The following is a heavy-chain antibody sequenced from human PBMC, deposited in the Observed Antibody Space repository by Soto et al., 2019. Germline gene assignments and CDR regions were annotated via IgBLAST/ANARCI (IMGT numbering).Heavy chain of an antibody. V-gene: IGHV2-70*04. CDR1: GFSFTTSEMR. Sequence: SGPTLVNPTQTLTLTCTFSGFSFTTSEMRVGWIRQPPGKAPEWLARIDWDDDKFYSTSLKTRLTISKDTSKNQVVLTMTNMDPVDTATYYCAHIEVSGSAFDIWGQGTMVTVSS. CDR3: AHIEVSGSAFDI. D-gene: IGHD2-15*01. CDR2: IDWDDDK. J-gene: IGHJ3*02.